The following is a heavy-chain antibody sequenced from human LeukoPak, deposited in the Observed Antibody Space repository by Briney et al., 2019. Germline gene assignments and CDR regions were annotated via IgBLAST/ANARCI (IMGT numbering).Heavy chain of an antibody. J-gene: IGHJ4*02. CDR2: IKSKTDGGTT. V-gene: IGHV3-15*01. CDR3: ATDRSGWYDY. CDR1: GFTFSSYA. Sequence: GGSLRLSCAASGFTFSSYAMSWVRQAPGKGLEWVGRIKSKTDGGTTDYAAPVKGRFTTSRDDSKNTLYLQMNSLKTEDTAVYYCATDRSGWYDYWGQGALVTVSS. D-gene: IGHD6-19*01.